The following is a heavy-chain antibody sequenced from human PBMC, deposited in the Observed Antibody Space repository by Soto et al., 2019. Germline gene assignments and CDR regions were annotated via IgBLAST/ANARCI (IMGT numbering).Heavy chain of an antibody. J-gene: IGHJ3*02. V-gene: IGHV3-7*05. CDR1: GFTLSAYW. D-gene: IGHD6-13*01. CDR3: ARDVSPGSSSLYLDAFDI. CDR2: IKRDGSKK. Sequence: EVQLEESGGDLVQPGGSLRLSCAASGFTLSAYWMTWGRQAPGKGLEWVANIKRDGSKKSYLDTVRGRFTISRDNVRTSLYIQLDSLSADETALYYCARDVSPGSSSLYLDAFDIWGQGTMVTVSS.